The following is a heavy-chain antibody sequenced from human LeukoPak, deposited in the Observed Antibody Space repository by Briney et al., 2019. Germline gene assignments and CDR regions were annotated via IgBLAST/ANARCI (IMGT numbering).Heavy chain of an antibody. V-gene: IGHV3-33*01. CDR1: GFIFSNYG. D-gene: IGHD2-2*01. CDR3: ARDLCTTTSCLDY. CDR2: IWYDGSYK. J-gene: IGHJ4*02. Sequence: GGSLRLSCAASGFIFSNYGMLWVRQAPGKGLEWVATIWYDGSYKYYGDSVKGRFTISRDDSKNTVYLQMNSLRVEDTAVYYCARDLCTTTSCLDYWGRGTLVTVSS.